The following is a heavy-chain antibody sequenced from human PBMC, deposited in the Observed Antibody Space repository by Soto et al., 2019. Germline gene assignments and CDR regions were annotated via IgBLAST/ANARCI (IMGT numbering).Heavy chain of an antibody. V-gene: IGHV3-7*01. J-gene: IGHJ6*03. Sequence: EVQLVESGGGLVQPGGSLRLSCAASGFTFSSYWMSWVRQAPGKGLEWVANIKQDGSEKYYVDSVKGRFTISRDNAKNSLYLQMNSLRAEDTAVYYCARVGEPYAFWSGYYSYYYYYMDVWGKGTTVTVSS. D-gene: IGHD3-3*01. CDR2: IKQDGSEK. CDR1: GFTFSSYW. CDR3: ARVGEPYAFWSGYYSYYYYYMDV.